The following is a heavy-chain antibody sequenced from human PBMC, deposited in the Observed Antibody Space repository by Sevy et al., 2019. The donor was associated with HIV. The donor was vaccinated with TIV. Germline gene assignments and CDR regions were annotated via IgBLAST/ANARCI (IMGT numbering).Heavy chain of an antibody. Sequence: GGSLRLSCAVSGFTLSSHSMNWVRQAPGKGLEWLSHIRGDDENKYYADSVQGRFTISRDDASNSVHLQMNSLRDEDTAAYYCARGGNPGQAASDIWGQGTVVTVSS. V-gene: IGHV3-48*02. CDR3: ARGGNPGQAASDI. J-gene: IGHJ3*02. CDR2: IRGDDENK. CDR1: GFTLSSHS.